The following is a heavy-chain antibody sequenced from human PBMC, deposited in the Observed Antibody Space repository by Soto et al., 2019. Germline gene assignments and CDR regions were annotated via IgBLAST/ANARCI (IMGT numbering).Heavy chain of an antibody. D-gene: IGHD3-22*01. V-gene: IGHV3-48*03. CDR1: EFTFSNYE. Sequence: SLRLSCVGSEFTFSNYEMNWLRQAPGKGLEWVSYISYTGSTIYYADSVRGRFTISRDNSKNSLYLQMNSLRAEDTAVYYCARGLRNYYDRSGLHYWGQGTLVTVSS. CDR3: ARGLRNYYDRSGLHY. CDR2: ISYTGSTI. J-gene: IGHJ4*02.